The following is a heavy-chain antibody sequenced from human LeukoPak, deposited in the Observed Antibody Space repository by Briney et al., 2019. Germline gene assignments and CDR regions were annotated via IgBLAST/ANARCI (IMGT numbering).Heavy chain of an antibody. CDR2: IGGTGVRT. CDR3: AKDRLGGPYFFHY. CDR1: GFTFSSYA. Sequence: LPGGSLRLSCVSSGFTFSSYAMSWVRQAPGKGLEWVSTIGGTGVRTYYADSVKGRFTISRDNSKNTLYLQINTLRAEDTAVYFCAKDRLGGPYFFHYWGQGTLVTVSS. D-gene: IGHD3-16*01. J-gene: IGHJ4*02. V-gene: IGHV3-23*01.